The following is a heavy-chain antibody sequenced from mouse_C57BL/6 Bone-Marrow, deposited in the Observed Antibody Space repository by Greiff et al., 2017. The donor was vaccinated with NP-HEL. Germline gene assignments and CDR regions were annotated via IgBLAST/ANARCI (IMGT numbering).Heavy chain of an antibody. V-gene: IGHV1-5*01. D-gene: IGHD1-1*01. CDR2: IYPGNSDT. CDR3: TRRIKDYGSSWDWYFDV. CDR1: GYTFTSYW. Sequence: VQLQQSGTVLARPGASVKMSCKTSGYTFTSYWMHWVKQRPGQGLEWIGAIYPGNSDTSYNQKFKGKAKLTAVTSASTAYMELSSLTNEDSAVYYCTRRIKDYGSSWDWYFDVWGTGTTVTVSS. J-gene: IGHJ1*03.